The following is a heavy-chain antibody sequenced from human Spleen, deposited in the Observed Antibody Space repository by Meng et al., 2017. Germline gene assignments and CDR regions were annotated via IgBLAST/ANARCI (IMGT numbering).Heavy chain of an antibody. CDR2: ISAYNGNT. J-gene: IGHJ6*02. Sequence: ASVKVSCKASGYTFTSYGISWVRQAPGQGLEWMGWISAYNGNTNYAQKFQGRVTITADESTSTAYMELSSLRPEDTAVYYCARDWGYGSGSYYTYGMDVWGQGTTVTVSS. CDR3: ARDWGYGSGSYYTYGMDV. CDR1: GYTFTSYG. D-gene: IGHD3-10*01. V-gene: IGHV1-18*01.